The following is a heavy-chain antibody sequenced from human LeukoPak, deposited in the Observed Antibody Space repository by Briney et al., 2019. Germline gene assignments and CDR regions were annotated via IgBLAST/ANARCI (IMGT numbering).Heavy chain of an antibody. CDR2: ISYDGSNK. V-gene: IGHV3-30*04. CDR3: ARWADY. J-gene: IGHJ4*02. CDR1: GFTFSSYA. Sequence: PGGSLRLSCAASGFTFSSYAMHWVRQAPGKGLEWVAVISYDGSNKYYADSVKGRFTISRDNSKNTLYLQMNRLRAEDTAVYYCARWADYWGQGTLVTVSS.